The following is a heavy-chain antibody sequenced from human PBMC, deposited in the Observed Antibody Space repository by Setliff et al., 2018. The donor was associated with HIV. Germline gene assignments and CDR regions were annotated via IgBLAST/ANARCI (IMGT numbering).Heavy chain of an antibody. D-gene: IGHD4-17*01. CDR2: IYYSGST. J-gene: IGHJ4*02. Sequence: TSETLSLTCTVSGGSISISSYYWGWIRQPPGKGLEWIGSIYYSGSTYYNPSLKSRVTISIDTSNNQISLRLSSVTAADTAMYYCVRDDYGYNGKGFDYWGPGTLVTVSS. CDR1: GGSISISSYY. V-gene: IGHV4-39*02. CDR3: VRDDYGYNGKGFDY.